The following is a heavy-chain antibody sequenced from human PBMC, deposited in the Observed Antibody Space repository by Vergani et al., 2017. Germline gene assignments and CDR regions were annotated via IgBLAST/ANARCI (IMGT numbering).Heavy chain of an antibody. Sequence: QVQLQESGPGLVKPSQTLSLTCTVSGGSISSGSYYWSWIRQPAGKGLEWIGRIYTSGSTNYNPSLKSRVTMSVDTSKNQFSLKLSSVTAADTAVYYCARDGGLWAGSDAFDIWGQGTMVTVSS. CDR1: GGSISSGSYY. D-gene: IGHD1-1*01. J-gene: IGHJ3*02. CDR3: ARDGGLWAGSDAFDI. V-gene: IGHV4-61*02. CDR2: IYTSGST.